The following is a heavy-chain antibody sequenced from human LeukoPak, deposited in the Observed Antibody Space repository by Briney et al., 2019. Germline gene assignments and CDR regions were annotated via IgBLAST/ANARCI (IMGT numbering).Heavy chain of an antibody. CDR3: VKDLNWAFDY. CDR2: IRDDSDGT. Sequence: GGSLRLSCAASGFTFNKSPMNWVRQAPGKGLEWISNIRDDSDGTTYADSVKGRFTISRDNAKISLYLQINSLRAEDTAVYYCVKDLNWAFDYWGQGTLVTVSS. CDR1: GFTFNKSP. J-gene: IGHJ4*02. V-gene: IGHV3-48*01. D-gene: IGHD3-16*01.